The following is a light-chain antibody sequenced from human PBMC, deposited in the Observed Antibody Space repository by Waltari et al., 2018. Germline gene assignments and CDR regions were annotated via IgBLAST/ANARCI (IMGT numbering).Light chain of an antibody. Sequence: QSALTQPASVSGSPGQSITISCTGTNSDIGKYDLVSWYQQHPGKAPKHLIYEVTQRPSGVSNHFSGSKSGNTASLTISGLQPEDEANYYCCSFTDTSIWVFGGGTKLTVL. V-gene: IGLV2-23*02. J-gene: IGLJ3*02. CDR2: EVT. CDR1: NSDIGKYDL. CDR3: CSFTDTSIWV.